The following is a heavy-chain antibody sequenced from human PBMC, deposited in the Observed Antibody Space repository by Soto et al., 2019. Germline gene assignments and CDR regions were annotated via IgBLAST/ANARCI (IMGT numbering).Heavy chain of an antibody. D-gene: IGHD2-21*02. CDR1: SGSISSYY. Sequence: PEETLSLTCTVSSGSISSYYWSWIRQPPGKGLEWIGYIYYSGTTNYNPSLKSRVTISVDTSKNQFSLKLSSVTPADTAVYYCARAYCGGDCYRYYYYAMDVWGQGTTDTVSS. CDR3: ARAYCGGDCYRYYYYAMDV. J-gene: IGHJ6*02. V-gene: IGHV4-59*01. CDR2: IYYSGTT.